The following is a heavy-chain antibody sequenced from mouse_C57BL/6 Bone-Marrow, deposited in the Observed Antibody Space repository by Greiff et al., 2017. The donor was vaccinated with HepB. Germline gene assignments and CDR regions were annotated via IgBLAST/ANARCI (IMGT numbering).Heavy chain of an antibody. V-gene: IGHV1-54*01. CDR2: INPGSGGT. CDR1: GYAFTSYW. D-gene: IGHD2-2*01. J-gene: IGHJ1*03. Sequence: VQLQQSGAELVRPGTSVKVSCKASGYAFTSYWIEWVKQRPGQGLEWIGVINPGSGGTNYNEKFKGKATLTADKSSSTAYMQLSSLTSEDSAVYFCARAGVGYYWYFDGWGTGTTVTVSS. CDR3: ARAGVGYYWYFDG.